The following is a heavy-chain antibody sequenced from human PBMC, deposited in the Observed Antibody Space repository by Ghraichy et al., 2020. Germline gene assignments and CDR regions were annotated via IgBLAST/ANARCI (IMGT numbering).Heavy chain of an antibody. CDR1: GFTFSSYA. Sequence: GESLNISCAASGFTFSSYAMSWVRQAPGKGLEWVSAISGSGGSTYYADSVKGRFTISRDNSKNTLYLQMNSLRAEDTAVYYCAKDLGNYVGYGMDVWGQGTTVTVSS. J-gene: IGHJ6*02. CDR2: ISGSGGST. CDR3: AKDLGNYVGYGMDV. V-gene: IGHV3-23*01. D-gene: IGHD1-7*01.